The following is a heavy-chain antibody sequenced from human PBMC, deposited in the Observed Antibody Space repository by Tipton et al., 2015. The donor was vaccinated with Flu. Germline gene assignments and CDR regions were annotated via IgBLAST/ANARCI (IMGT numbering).Heavy chain of an antibody. CDR2: IYHSGST. CDR1: GGSISSSNW. CDR3: AGELGYCRGGSYICRSLGFDP. V-gene: IGHV4-4*02. Sequence: TLSLTCAVSGGSISSSNWWSWVRQPPGKGLEWIGEIYHSGSTNYNPSLKSRVTISVDKSKNQFSLKLGSVTAADTAVYYCAGELGYCRGGSYICRSLGFDPWGQGTLVTVSS. D-gene: IGHD2-15*01. J-gene: IGHJ5*02.